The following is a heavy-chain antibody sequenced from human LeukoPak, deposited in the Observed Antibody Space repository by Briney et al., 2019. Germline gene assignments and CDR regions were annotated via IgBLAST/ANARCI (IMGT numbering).Heavy chain of an antibody. J-gene: IGHJ4*02. CDR1: GFTFSSYA. D-gene: IGHD5-12*01. V-gene: IGHV3-9*01. CDR3: AKDKSGYDSHFDY. CDR2: ISWNSGSI. Sequence: TGGSLRPSCAASGFTFSSYAMHWVRHAPGKGLEWVSGISWNSGSIGYADSVKGRFTISRDNAKNSLYLQMNSLRAEDTALYYCAKDKSGYDSHFDYWGQGTLVTVSS.